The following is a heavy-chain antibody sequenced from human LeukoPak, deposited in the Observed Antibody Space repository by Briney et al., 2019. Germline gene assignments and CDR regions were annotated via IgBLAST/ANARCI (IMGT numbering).Heavy chain of an antibody. CDR2: VSYSGST. CDR3: ARGDWYFDL. V-gene: IGHV4-59*01. Sequence: SETLSLTCTVSGGSISSYYCSWIRQPRGKGLEWIGYVSYSGSTNYNPSLKSRVTMSVDTSKKQFSLKVSSVTSADTAVYYCARGDWYFDLWGRGTLVTVSS. CDR1: GGSISSYY. J-gene: IGHJ2*01.